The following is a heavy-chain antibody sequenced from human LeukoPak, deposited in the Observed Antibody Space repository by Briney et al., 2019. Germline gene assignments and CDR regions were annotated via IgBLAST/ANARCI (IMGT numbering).Heavy chain of an antibody. CDR3: ARVSLVRGAPDYYFDY. CDR2: IYTSGST. D-gene: IGHD3-10*01. Sequence: PSETLSLTCTVSGDSISNYYWSWIRQPAGKGLEWIGRIYTSGSTNYNPSLKSRVTVSVDTSKNQFSLKLSSVTAADTAVYYCARVSLVRGAPDYYFDYWGQGILVTVSS. J-gene: IGHJ4*02. CDR1: GDSISNYY. V-gene: IGHV4-4*07.